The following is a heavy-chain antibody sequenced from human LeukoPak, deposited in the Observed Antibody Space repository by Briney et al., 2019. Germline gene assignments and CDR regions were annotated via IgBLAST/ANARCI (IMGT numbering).Heavy chain of an antibody. J-gene: IGHJ5*02. D-gene: IGHD6-19*01. V-gene: IGHV3-7*01. Sequence: GGSLRLSCAASGFTFSSYWMSWVRQAPGKGLEWVANIKQDGSEKYYVDSVKGRFTISRDNAKNSLYLQMNSLRAEDTAVYYCAREKAVAGTSGWFDPWGQGTLVTVSS. CDR3: AREKAVAGTSGWFDP. CDR2: IKQDGSEK. CDR1: GFTFSSYW.